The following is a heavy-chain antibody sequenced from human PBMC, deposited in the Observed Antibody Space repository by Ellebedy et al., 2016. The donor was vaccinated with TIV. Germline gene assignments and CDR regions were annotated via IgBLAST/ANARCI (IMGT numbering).Heavy chain of an antibody. D-gene: IGHD4-17*01. V-gene: IGHV3-7*01. CDR2: IRQEGDEI. J-gene: IGHJ5*02. CDR1: GFNFRSYW. CDR3: ARRASYGDYAVQVNPWFDP. Sequence: PGGSLRLSCAASGFNFRSYWMTWVRQAPGKGLEWVAKIRQEGDEIYYVESVKGQFTISRDNAKNSLFLQMNSLIVEDTAVYYCARRASYGDYAVQVNPWFDPWGQGTLVTVSS.